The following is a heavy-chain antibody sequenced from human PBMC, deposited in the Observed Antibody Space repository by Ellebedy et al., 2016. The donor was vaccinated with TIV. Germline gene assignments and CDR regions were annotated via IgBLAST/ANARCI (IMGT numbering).Heavy chain of an antibody. D-gene: IGHD5-24*01. CDR1: GFTFSSYG. CDR2: ISYDGSNK. Sequence: GGSLRLXXAASGFTFSSYGMHWVRQAPGKGLEWVAVISYDGSNKYYADSVKGRFTISRDNSKNTLYLQMNSLRAEDTAVYYCAKDARGWFDYWGQGTLVTVSS. CDR3: AKDARGWFDY. J-gene: IGHJ5*01. V-gene: IGHV3-30*18.